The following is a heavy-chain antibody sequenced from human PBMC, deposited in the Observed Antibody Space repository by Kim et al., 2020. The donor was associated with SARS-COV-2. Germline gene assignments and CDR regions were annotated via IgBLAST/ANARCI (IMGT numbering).Heavy chain of an antibody. CDR2: IYYSGST. CDR3: AGHNYYGMDV. J-gene: IGHJ6*02. Sequence: SETLSLTCTASGCSISSSSYYWGWIRQPPGKGLEWIGSIYYSGSTYYNPSLKSRVTIYVDTSKNQFSLKLSSVTAADTAVYYCAGHNYYGMDVWGQGTTVTLS. CDR1: GCSISSSSYY. V-gene: IGHV4-39*01.